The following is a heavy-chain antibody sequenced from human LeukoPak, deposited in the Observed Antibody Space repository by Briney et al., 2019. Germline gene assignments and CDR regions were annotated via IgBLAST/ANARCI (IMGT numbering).Heavy chain of an antibody. V-gene: IGHV4-39*01. CDR1: GGSISNNNYY. D-gene: IGHD3-22*01. Sequence: SETLSLTCTVSGGSISNNNYYWGWIRQPPGKGLEWIGNIYYTGSTYYDPSLRSRVTISVDTSKNQFSLKLSSVTAADTAVYYCARHRGDYYDSSGSFDYWGQGTPVTVSS. J-gene: IGHJ4*02. CDR3: ARHRGDYYDSSGSFDY. CDR2: IYYTGST.